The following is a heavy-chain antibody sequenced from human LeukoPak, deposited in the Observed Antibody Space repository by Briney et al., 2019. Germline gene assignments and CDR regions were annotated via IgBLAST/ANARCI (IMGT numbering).Heavy chain of an antibody. D-gene: IGHD2-15*01. J-gene: IGHJ4*02. V-gene: IGHV3-30*02. CDR3: ARVSREIAASFFDY. Sequence: PGGSLRLPCAASGFTFSDYSMHWVRQAPGKGLNWVAFIRYDGNNKYYADSVKGRFTISRDNSKNTLYLQMNSLRAEDTAVYYCARVSREIAASFFDYWGQGTLVTVSS. CDR2: IRYDGNNK. CDR1: GFTFSDYS.